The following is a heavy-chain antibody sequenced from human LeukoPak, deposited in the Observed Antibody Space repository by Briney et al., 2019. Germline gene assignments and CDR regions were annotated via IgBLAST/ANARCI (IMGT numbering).Heavy chain of an antibody. V-gene: IGHV1-2*02. CDR1: GYTFTGYY. Sequence: ASVKVSCKASGYTFTGYYMHWVRQAPGQGLEWMGWINPNSGGTNYAQKFQGRVTMTRDTSISTAYMELSRLRSDDTAVYYCARETRYYYYYYYMDVWGKGTTVTVSS. J-gene: IGHJ6*03. CDR2: INPNSGGT. CDR3: ARETRYYYYYYYMDV.